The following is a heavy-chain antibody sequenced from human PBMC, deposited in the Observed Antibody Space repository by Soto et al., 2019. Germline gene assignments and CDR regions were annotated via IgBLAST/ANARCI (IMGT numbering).Heavy chain of an antibody. CDR2: ISSSSTTI. D-gene: IGHD2-15*01. Sequence: EVQLVESGGGLVQPGGSLRLSCAASGFTFSSYNMNWVRQAPGKGLEWVSYISSSSTTIHYGDSVKGRFTIYRDNAKNSLYLQMNSLRAEDTAVYYCARGVGYCSGGSCYLDSWGQGTLVTVSS. CDR3: ARGVGYCSGGSCYLDS. CDR1: GFTFSSYN. V-gene: IGHV3-48*01. J-gene: IGHJ4*02.